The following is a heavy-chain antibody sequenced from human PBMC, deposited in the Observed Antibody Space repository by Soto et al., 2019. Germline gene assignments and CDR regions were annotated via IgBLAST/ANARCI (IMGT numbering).Heavy chain of an antibody. CDR2: ISYDGNNK. J-gene: IGHJ6*02. D-gene: IGHD3-10*01. CDR3: AKDPPITMVRGVIMTHYGMDV. V-gene: IGHV3-30*18. CDR1: GFIFSDFG. Sequence: PGGSLRLSCEASGFIFSDFGMHWVRQAPGKGLEWVAVISYDGNNKYYAQSVKGRFTISRDNSKNTLYLQMNSLRAEDTAVYYCAKDPPITMVRGVIMTHYGMDVWGQGTTVTVSS.